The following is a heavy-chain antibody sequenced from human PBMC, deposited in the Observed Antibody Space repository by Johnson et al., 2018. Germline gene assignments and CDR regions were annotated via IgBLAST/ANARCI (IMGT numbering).Heavy chain of an antibody. CDR3: AGDQNIARDSSDWTGVDFYYYMDV. Sequence: VQLVESGGGVVQXGRSXRLXCAASGFTFSDHSMHWVRQAPGKGLEWLSVISHDGTYDSYADSVKGRFTIFRDNSKNSLYLQMNTLRAADTAVYYCAGDQNIARDSSDWTGVDFYYYMDVWGTGTTVTVSS. V-gene: IGHV3-30*07. J-gene: IGHJ6*03. CDR1: GFTFSDHS. D-gene: IGHD6-19*01. CDR2: ISHDGTYD.